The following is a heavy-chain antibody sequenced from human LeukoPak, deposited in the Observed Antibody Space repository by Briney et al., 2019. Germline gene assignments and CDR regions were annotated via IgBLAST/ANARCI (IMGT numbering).Heavy chain of an antibody. Sequence: GGSLRLSCAASGFTFSSYWMSWVRQAPGKGLEWVAFIRYDGSNKYYADSVKGRFTISRDNSKNTLYLQMNSLRAEDTAVYYCARDDRELGPAGYWGQGTLVTVSS. J-gene: IGHJ4*02. CDR2: IRYDGSNK. D-gene: IGHD1-26*01. CDR3: ARDDRELGPAGY. CDR1: GFTFSSYW. V-gene: IGHV3-30*02.